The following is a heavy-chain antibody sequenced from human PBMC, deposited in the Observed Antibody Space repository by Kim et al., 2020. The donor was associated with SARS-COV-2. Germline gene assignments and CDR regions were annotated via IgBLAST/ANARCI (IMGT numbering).Heavy chain of an antibody. Sequence: SETLSLTCNVSGGSISNYYWSWIRQAPGKGLEWIGYVYFSVSRSVNYNPSLKSRVSISLDTAKNQFSLKVRSVNAADTAVYYCARARGQYEMNGNYYLDHWGQGTLVTVST. V-gene: IGHV4-59*12. D-gene: IGHD3-10*01. CDR2: VYFSVSRSV. CDR3: ARARGQYEMNGNYYLDH. J-gene: IGHJ4*02. CDR1: GGSISNYY.